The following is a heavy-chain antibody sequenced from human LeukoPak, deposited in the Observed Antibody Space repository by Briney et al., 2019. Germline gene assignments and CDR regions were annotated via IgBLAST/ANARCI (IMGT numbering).Heavy chain of an antibody. V-gene: IGHV3-21*01. CDR1: GFTFSSNS. CDR3: VRALYDGSGYYSHFDY. D-gene: IGHD3-22*01. CDR2: ITRSSIYT. J-gene: IGHJ4*02. Sequence: PGGSLRLSCAGPGFTFSSNSMTWVRQAPGKGLEWVSSITRSSIYTYYADSVKGRFTISRDNANKSMYLQMSSLRTEDAAVYYCVRALYDGSGYYSHFDYWGQGTLVAVSS.